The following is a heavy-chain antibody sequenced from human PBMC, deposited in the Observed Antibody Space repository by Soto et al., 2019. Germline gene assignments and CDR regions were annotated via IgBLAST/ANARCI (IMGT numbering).Heavy chain of an antibody. CDR1: GFTCSNAW. V-gene: IGHV3-15*01. J-gene: IGHJ3*02. D-gene: IGHD6-19*01. CDR2: IKSKTDGGTT. Sequence: GSLRLSCAASGFTCSNAWMSWVRQAPGKGLEWVGRIKSKTDGGTTDYAARVKGRFTISRDDSKNTLYLQMNSLKTEDTAVYYCTTESIAVAADDAFDIWGQGTMVTVSS. CDR3: TTESIAVAADDAFDI.